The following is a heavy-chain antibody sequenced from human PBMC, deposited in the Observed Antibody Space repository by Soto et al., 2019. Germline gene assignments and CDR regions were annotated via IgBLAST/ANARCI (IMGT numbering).Heavy chain of an antibody. CDR2: INHSGST. CDR1: GGSFSGYY. J-gene: IGHJ4*02. V-gene: IGHV4-34*01. CDR3: ARVIMGQWLVREYYFDY. D-gene: IGHD6-19*01. Sequence: SETLSLTCAVYGGSFSGYYWNWIRQPPGKGLEWIGEINHSGSTNYNPSLKSRVTISVDTSKNQFSLKLSSVTAADTAVYYCARVIMGQWLVREYYFDYWGQGTLVTVSS.